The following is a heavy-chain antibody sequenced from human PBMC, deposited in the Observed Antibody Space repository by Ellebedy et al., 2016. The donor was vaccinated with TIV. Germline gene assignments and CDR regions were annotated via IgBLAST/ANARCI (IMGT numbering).Heavy chain of an antibody. CDR2: VNVVGKT. Sequence: GGSLRLSXAASGSIVSSRYMSWVRQAPGKGLEWISAVNVVGKTYYADSVKGRFTVSRDNSQDTVYLQLSSLRVEDMAVYYCAKETATRGWYTVDYWGQGTLVSVSS. V-gene: IGHV3-53*01. CDR1: GSIVSSRY. D-gene: IGHD6-19*01. J-gene: IGHJ4*02. CDR3: AKETATRGWYTVDY.